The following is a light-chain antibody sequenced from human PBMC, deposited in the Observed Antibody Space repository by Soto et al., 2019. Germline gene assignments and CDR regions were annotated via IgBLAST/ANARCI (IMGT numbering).Light chain of an antibody. Sequence: EIVMTQSPATLSVSPWESATLSCRASQSVSSNLAWYQQKPGQAPRLLIFGASTRATGIPARFSGSGSGTEFTLIISSLQSEDAAIYYCQQYNASPPLTFGGGTKVEIK. J-gene: IGKJ4*01. CDR3: QQYNASPPLT. V-gene: IGKV3-15*01. CDR2: GAS. CDR1: QSVSSN.